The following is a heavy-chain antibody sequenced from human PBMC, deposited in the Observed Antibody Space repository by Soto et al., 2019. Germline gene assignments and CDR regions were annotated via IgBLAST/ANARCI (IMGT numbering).Heavy chain of an antibody. D-gene: IGHD4-4*01. CDR3: ARVVMTTVSASYYYGMDV. Sequence: QVQLVQSGAEVKKPGSSVTVSCKASGGTFSSYAISWERQAPGQGLEWMGRVIPSIGTANYAQNIQGRVRITADESTSTAYMDVTSLRTEDTAVYYCARVVMTTVSASYYYGMDVWGQGTMVTVSS. CDR2: VIPSIGTA. J-gene: IGHJ6*02. V-gene: IGHV1-69*18. CDR1: GGTFSSYA.